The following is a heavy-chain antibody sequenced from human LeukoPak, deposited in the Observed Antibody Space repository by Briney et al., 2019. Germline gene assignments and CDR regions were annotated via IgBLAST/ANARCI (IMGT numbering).Heavy chain of an antibody. Sequence: PSETLSLTCTVSGGSISSSSYYWGWIRQPPGKGLEWIGNIYYSGITDYNPSLKSRVTISLVTSKNQFFLKLRSVTAADTAVYYCARELSGSYEQWGQGALVTVSS. CDR2: IYYSGIT. CDR3: ARELSGSYEQ. D-gene: IGHD1-26*01. CDR1: GGSISSSSYY. V-gene: IGHV4-39*07. J-gene: IGHJ4*02.